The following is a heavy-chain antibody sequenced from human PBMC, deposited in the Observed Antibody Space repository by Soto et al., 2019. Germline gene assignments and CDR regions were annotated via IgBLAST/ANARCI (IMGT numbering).Heavy chain of an antibody. Sequence: GLDLEWLALIYWDDDKRYSPSLKSRLTITKDTSKNQVVLTMTNMDPVDTATYYCAHTELGTKLDYWGQGTLVTVSS. V-gene: IGHV2-5*02. CDR2: IYWDDDK. CDR3: AHTELGTKLDY. J-gene: IGHJ4*02. D-gene: IGHD7-27*01.